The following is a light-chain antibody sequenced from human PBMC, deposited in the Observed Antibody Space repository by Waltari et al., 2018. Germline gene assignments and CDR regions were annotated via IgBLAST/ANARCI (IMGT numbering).Light chain of an antibody. V-gene: IGKV3-11*01. CDR1: QSIDNF. CDR3: QQRSGWPPT. J-gene: IGKJ4*01. CDR2: DSS. Sequence: EIVLTQPPAPLSFSPGERATPYCRASQSIDNFLAWYQQKPGQAPRLLIYDSSNRATDIPARFSGSGSGTDFTLTISSLEPEDFAVYYCQQRSGWPPTFGGGTKVDI.